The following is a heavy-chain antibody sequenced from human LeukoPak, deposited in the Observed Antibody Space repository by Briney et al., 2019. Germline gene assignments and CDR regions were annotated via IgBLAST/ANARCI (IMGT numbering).Heavy chain of an antibody. Sequence: GGSLRLSCAASGFTFSSYSMNWVRQAPGKGLEWVSYISSSSSTIYYADSVKGRFTISRDNAKNSLYLQMSSLRAGDTAVYYCARVLRYSSSWHQADYWGQGTLVTVSS. CDR3: ARVLRYSSSWHQADY. V-gene: IGHV3-48*04. D-gene: IGHD6-13*01. CDR1: GFTFSSYS. J-gene: IGHJ4*02. CDR2: ISSSSSTI.